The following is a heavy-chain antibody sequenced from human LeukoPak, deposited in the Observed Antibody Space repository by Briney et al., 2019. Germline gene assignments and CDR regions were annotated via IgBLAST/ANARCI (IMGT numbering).Heavy chain of an antibody. CDR1: GGSISNYY. V-gene: IGHV4-59*01. J-gene: IGHJ3*02. Sequence: PSETLSLTCTVSGGSISNYYWSWIRQPPGKGLEWIRYIYYSGSTNYNPSLKSRVTISVDTSKNQFSLKLSSVTAADTAVYYCARDPKYYYDSSGYYYQDAFDIWGQGTMVTVSS. CDR2: IYYSGST. CDR3: ARDPKYYYDSSGYYYQDAFDI. D-gene: IGHD3-22*01.